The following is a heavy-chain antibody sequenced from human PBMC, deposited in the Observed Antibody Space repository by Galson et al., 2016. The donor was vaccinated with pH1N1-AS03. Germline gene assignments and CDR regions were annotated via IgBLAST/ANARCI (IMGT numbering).Heavy chain of an antibody. D-gene: IGHD5-12*01. Sequence: ETLPLTCTVSGGSINNHYCSWIRQPPGKGLEWIGYIYFLGDTKYNPSLKSRVTMSVDRSKNQSSLRLKSVTAEDTAVYYCARAALGSGYDYDSWGRGALVTVSS. V-gene: IGHV4-59*11. CDR3: ARAALGSGYDYDS. CDR2: IYFLGDT. J-gene: IGHJ5*01. CDR1: GGSINNHY.